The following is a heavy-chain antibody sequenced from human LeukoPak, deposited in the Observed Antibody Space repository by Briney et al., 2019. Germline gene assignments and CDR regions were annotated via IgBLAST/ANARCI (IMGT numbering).Heavy chain of an antibody. CDR3: AKDGPYYGVDV. Sequence: GGSLRLSCAVSGFTFSGFWMSWSRQAPGKGLEWVASINSDGSEGYYADVVKGRFTISRDNAKNSLYLQINSLRAEDTAVYYCAKDGPYYGVDVWGQGTTVTVSS. V-gene: IGHV3-7*01. J-gene: IGHJ6*02. CDR1: GFTFSGFW. CDR2: INSDGSEG.